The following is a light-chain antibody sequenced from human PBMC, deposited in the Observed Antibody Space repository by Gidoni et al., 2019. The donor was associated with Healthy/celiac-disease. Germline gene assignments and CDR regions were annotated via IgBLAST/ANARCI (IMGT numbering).Light chain of an antibody. CDR1: HSVSSN. V-gene: IGKV3-15*01. CDR2: CAS. J-gene: IGKJ4*01. Sequence: EIVMTQYPATLSVSPGESATLSCRASHSVSSNLAWYQQKPGQAPRLLIYCASTRATGIPARFSGSGSGTEFTLTISSLQSEDFAVYYCQQYNNWPRTFGGGTKVEIK. CDR3: QQYNNWPRT.